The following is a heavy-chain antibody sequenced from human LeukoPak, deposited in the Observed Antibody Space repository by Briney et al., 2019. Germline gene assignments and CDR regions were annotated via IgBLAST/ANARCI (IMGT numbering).Heavy chain of an antibody. J-gene: IGHJ5*02. V-gene: IGHV1-18*01. Sequence: ASVKVSCKASGYTFTSYGISWVRQAPGQGLEWMGWISAYNGNTNYAQKLQGRVTMTTDTSTSTAYMEMRSLRSDDTAVYYCARVISSSWLNWFDPWGQGTLVTVSS. CDR3: ARVISSSWLNWFDP. CDR1: GYTFTSYG. CDR2: ISAYNGNT. D-gene: IGHD6-13*01.